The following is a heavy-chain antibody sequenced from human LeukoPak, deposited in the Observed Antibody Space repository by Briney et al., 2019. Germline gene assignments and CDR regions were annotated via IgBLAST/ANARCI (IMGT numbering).Heavy chain of an antibody. CDR3: THSISGVGAFDY. CDR2: IYWDDDK. Sequence: SGPTLVKPTQTLTLTCTFSGFSLSTSGVGVAWIRQPPGKALEWLALIYWDDDKRFSPSLKSRITITKDTSKNQVALTMTNMDPVDTATYYCTHSISGVGAFDYWGQGTLVTVSS. CDR1: GFSLSTSGVG. V-gene: IGHV2-5*02. D-gene: IGHD3-10*01. J-gene: IGHJ4*02.